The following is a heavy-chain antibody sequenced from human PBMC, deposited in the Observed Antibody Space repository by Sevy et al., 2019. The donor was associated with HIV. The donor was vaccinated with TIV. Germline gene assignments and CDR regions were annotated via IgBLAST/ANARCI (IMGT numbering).Heavy chain of an antibody. CDR1: GFTFSNYE. D-gene: IGHD3-16*01. CDR3: AREFGWDAFDI. Sequence: GGSLRLSCVASGFTFSNYEMNWVRQAPGKGLEWVSYITGSGNIIYYADSVKGRFTISRDNAKNSLNLQMNSLRTEDTAIYYCAREFGWDAFDIWGQGTMVTVSS. V-gene: IGHV3-48*03. J-gene: IGHJ3*02. CDR2: ITGSGNII.